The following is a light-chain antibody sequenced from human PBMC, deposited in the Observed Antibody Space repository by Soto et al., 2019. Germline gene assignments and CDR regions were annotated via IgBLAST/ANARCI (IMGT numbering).Light chain of an antibody. Sequence: QSALTQPPSVSGAPGQRVTISCTGSSSNVGTGYDVHWYQQLPGTAPKLLISGDNNRPSGVPDRFSGSKSGTSASLAITGLQAEDEADYYCQLYDNSLGGCVFGGGTKLTVL. V-gene: IGLV1-40*01. J-gene: IGLJ3*02. CDR1: SSNVGTGYD. CDR3: QLYDNSLGGCV. CDR2: GDN.